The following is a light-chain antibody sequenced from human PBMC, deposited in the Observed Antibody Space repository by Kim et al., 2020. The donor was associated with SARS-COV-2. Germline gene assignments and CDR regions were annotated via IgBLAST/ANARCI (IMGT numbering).Light chain of an antibody. CDR1: QSVGSTY. CDR2: GAS. CDR3: QQYKT. Sequence: EIVLTQSPGTLSLSPGERATLSCRASQSVGSTYLAWYQQKPGQAPRLLISGASSRATGIPDRFSGSGSGTNFTLIISRLEPEDYAVYYCQQYKTFGQGTKVDIK. V-gene: IGKV3-20*01. J-gene: IGKJ1*01.